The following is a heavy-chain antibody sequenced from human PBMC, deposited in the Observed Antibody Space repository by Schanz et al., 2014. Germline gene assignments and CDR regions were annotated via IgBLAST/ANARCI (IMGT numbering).Heavy chain of an antibody. Sequence: QVQLQESGPGLVKPSETLSLTCTVSGGSVSTYKWGWIRQPPGKGLEWIGRIYTNGSTKYNPSLKSRVTMSGDTSKTQSSLKLRCVTAADTAVYYCARGGYCSRTSCYFKGGWFDPWGQGTLVTVSS. D-gene: IGHD2-2*01. J-gene: IGHJ5*02. CDR1: GGSVSTYK. CDR3: ARGGYCSRTSCYFKGGWFDP. V-gene: IGHV4-4*07. CDR2: IYTNGST.